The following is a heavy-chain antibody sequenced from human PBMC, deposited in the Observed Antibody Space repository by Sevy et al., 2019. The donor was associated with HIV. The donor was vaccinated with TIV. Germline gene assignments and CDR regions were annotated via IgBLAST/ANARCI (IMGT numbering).Heavy chain of an antibody. CDR1: GYTLTELS. Sequence: ASVKVSCKVSGYTLTELSMHWVRQAPGKGLEWMGGFDPEDGETIYAQKFQGRVTMTEDTSTDTAYMELSGLRSEDTAVYYCATAGMSYYYYGMDVWGQGTTVTVSS. D-gene: IGHD3-10*01. J-gene: IGHJ6*02. V-gene: IGHV1-24*01. CDR3: ATAGMSYYYYGMDV. CDR2: FDPEDGET.